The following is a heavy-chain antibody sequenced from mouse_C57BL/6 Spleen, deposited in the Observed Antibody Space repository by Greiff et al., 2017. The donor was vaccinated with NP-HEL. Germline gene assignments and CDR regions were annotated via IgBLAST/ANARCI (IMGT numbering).Heavy chain of an antibody. J-gene: IGHJ2*01. CDR1: GFNIKDYY. Sequence: VQLQQSGAELVRPGASVKLSCTASGFNIKDYYMHWVKQSPEQGLEWIGRIDPEDGDTDYAPKFQGKATMTADTSATTAYLQLSSLTSEVTAVYYCTTLLRIDYWGQGTTLTVSS. CDR2: IDPEDGDT. V-gene: IGHV14-1*01. D-gene: IGHD1-1*01. CDR3: TTLLRIDY.